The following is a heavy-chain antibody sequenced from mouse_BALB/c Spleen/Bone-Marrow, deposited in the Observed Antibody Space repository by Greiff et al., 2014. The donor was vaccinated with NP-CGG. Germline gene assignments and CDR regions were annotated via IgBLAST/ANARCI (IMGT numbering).Heavy chain of an antibody. CDR3: ARGNYYDYDYFDY. D-gene: IGHD2-4*01. V-gene: IGHV1-14*01. Sequence: VQLKESGPELVKPGASVKMSCKASGYTFTSYVMHWVKQKPGQGLEWIGYINPYNDGTTYNEKFKGKATLTSDKSSSTAYMERSSLTSEDSAVYYCARGNYYDYDYFDYWGQGTTLTVSS. CDR2: INPYNDGT. J-gene: IGHJ2*01. CDR1: GYTFTSYV.